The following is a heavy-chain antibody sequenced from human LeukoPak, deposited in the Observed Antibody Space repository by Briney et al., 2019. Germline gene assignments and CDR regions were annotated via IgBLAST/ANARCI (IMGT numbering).Heavy chain of an antibody. CDR1: GFTFSSYW. J-gene: IGHJ4*02. D-gene: IGHD2-8*02. CDR2: FNSDGSET. V-gene: IGHV3-74*01. Sequence: GVSLRLSCAASGFTFSSYWMHWVPQAPGKGLVWVSRFNSDGSETTYADSVKGGHTISREKAINTLDVETNSLRDEDRAIYYCVGGYDPHYWGQGTLVTVSS. CDR3: VGGYDPHY.